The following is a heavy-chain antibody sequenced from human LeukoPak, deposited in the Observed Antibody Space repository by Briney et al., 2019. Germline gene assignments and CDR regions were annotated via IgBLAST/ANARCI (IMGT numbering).Heavy chain of an antibody. Sequence: GGSLRLSCAASGFTFDDYAMHWVRQAPGKGLEWVSLISWDGGSTYYADSVKGRFTISRDNSKNSLYLQMNSLRAEDTALYYCARVRCSSTSCSLFDYWGQGTLVTVSS. J-gene: IGHJ4*02. CDR1: GFTFDDYA. V-gene: IGHV3-43D*03. CDR2: ISWDGGST. D-gene: IGHD2-2*01. CDR3: ARVRCSSTSCSLFDY.